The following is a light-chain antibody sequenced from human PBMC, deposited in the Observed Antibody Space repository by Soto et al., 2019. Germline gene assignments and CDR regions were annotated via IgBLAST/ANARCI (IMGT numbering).Light chain of an antibody. V-gene: IGLV2-14*01. J-gene: IGLJ2*01. Sequence: QSVLTQPASMSGSPGQSITISCTGTSSDVGGYNYVSWYQQHPGKAPKLMIYEVSNRPSGVSNRFSGSKSGNTASLTISGLQAEDEADYYCSSYTSSSPHVVFGGGTQLTVL. CDR1: SSDVGGYNY. CDR3: SSYTSSSPHVV. CDR2: EVS.